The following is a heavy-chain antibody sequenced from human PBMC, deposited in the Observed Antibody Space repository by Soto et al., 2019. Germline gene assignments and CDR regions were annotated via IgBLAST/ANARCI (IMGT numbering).Heavy chain of an antibody. CDR1: GYTFTSYG. Sequence: QVQLVQSGAEVKKPGASVKVSCKASGYTFTSYGISWVRQAPGQGLEWMGGIIPIFGTANYAQKFQGRVTITADESTSTAYMELSSLRSEDTAVYYCARDRKSDIVGATYFDYWGQGTLVTVSS. CDR3: ARDRKSDIVGATYFDY. CDR2: IIPIFGTA. J-gene: IGHJ4*02. V-gene: IGHV1-69*13. D-gene: IGHD1-26*01.